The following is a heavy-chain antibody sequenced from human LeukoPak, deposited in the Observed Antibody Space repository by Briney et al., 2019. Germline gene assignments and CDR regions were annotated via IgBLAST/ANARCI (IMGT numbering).Heavy chain of an antibody. Sequence: PSETLSLTCTVSGGSISTYYWSWIRQPPGKGLEWIGYIYNSGSTNYNPSLKSRATISVDTSKNQFSLKLSSVTAADTAVYYCARRGMRYYGMDVWGQGTTVTVSS. J-gene: IGHJ6*02. CDR1: GGSISTYY. CDR3: ARRGMRYYGMDV. V-gene: IGHV4-59*08. D-gene: IGHD2-8*01. CDR2: IYNSGST.